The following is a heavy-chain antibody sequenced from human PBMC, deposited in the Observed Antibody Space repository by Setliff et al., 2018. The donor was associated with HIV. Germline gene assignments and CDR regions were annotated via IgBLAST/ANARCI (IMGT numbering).Heavy chain of an antibody. CDR1: GFTFSGYS. CDR3: ARVRDYYDSGAQAFGI. Sequence: PGGSLRLSCAASGFTFSGYSMNWVRQAPGKGLEWVSSISSNSTYIYYADSVKGRFTISRDNAKNSLYLQMNSLRAEDTAVYYCARVRDYYDSGAQAFGIWGQGTMVTVSS. J-gene: IGHJ3*02. CDR2: ISSNSTYI. D-gene: IGHD3-22*01. V-gene: IGHV3-21*01.